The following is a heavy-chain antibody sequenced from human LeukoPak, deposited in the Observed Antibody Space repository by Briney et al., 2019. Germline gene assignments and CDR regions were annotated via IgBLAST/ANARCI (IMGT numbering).Heavy chain of an antibody. CDR3: ARLHRGDPDY. J-gene: IGHJ4*02. CDR1: GYSISSGYY. V-gene: IGHV4-38-2*01. Sequence: PSETLSLTCAVSGYSISSGYYWGWIRQPPGKGLEWIGSIYHSGSTYYNPSLKSRVTISVDTSENQFSLKLSSVTAADTAVYYCARLHRGDPDYWGQGTLVTVSS. D-gene: IGHD3-10*01. CDR2: IYHSGST.